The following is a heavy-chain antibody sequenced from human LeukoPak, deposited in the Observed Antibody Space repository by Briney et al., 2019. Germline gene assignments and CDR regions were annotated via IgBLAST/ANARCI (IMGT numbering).Heavy chain of an antibody. J-gene: IGHJ6*02. Sequence: PGGSLRLSCTTSGFNFGDHAMTWVRQAPGKGLEWVGFIRSKAYRGTTEYAASVKGRSTISRDDSKSVVYLQMNSLKSEDTAVYYCSRGPIQLWVHNGVDVWGQGTTVTVSS. CDR3: SRGPIQLWVHNGVDV. CDR2: IRSKAYRGTT. CDR1: GFNFGDHA. V-gene: IGHV3-49*04. D-gene: IGHD5-18*01.